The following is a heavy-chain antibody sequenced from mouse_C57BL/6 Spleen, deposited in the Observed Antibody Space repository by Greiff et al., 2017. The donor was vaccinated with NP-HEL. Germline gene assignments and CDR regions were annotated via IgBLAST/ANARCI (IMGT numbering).Heavy chain of an antibody. Sequence: VQLQQPGAELVKPGASVKMSCKASGYTFTSYWITWVKQRPGQGLEWIGDIYPGSGSTNYNEKFKSKATLTVDTSSSTAYMQLSSLTSEDSAVYYCARRYYGSSYDYAMDYWGQGTSVTVSS. J-gene: IGHJ4*01. CDR2: IYPGSGST. V-gene: IGHV1-55*01. CDR1: GYTFTSYW. D-gene: IGHD1-1*01. CDR3: ARRYYGSSYDYAMDY.